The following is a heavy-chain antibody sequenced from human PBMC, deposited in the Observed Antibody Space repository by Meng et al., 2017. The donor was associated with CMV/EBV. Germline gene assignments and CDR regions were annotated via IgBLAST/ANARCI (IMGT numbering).Heavy chain of an antibody. CDR1: GFTFSDYY. D-gene: IGHD1-26*01. CDR3: ARGSYYGVNWFDP. CDR2: ISSSSSYT. V-gene: IGHV3-11*06. J-gene: IGHJ5*02. Sequence: QVQLVESGGXXVXPGXSLXVSCAASGFTFSDYYMSWIRQAPGKGLEWVSYISSSSSYTNYADSVKGRFTISRDNAKNSLYLQMNSLRAEDTAVYYCARGSYYGVNWFDPWGQGTLVTVSS.